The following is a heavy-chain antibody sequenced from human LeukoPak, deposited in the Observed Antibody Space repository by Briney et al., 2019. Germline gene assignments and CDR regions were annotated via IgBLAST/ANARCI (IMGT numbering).Heavy chain of an antibody. D-gene: IGHD3-22*01. CDR1: GYTFTSYG. CDR3: ARGEGGYYYDSSGLIDY. CDR2: ISAYNGNT. Sequence: ASVKVSCKASGYTFTSYGISWVRQAPGQGLEWMGWISAYNGNTNYAQKLQGRVTMTTDTSPSTAYMELRSLRSDDTAVYYCARGEGGYYYDSSGLIDYWGQGTLVTVSS. V-gene: IGHV1-18*01. J-gene: IGHJ4*02.